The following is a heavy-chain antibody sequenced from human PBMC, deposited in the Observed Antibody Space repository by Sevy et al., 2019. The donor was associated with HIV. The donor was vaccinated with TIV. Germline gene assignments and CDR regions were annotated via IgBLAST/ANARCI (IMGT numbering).Heavy chain of an antibody. J-gene: IGHJ4*02. CDR2: IYYSGST. CDR3: ARDSSGWYGVDY. V-gene: IGHV4-59*01. D-gene: IGHD6-19*01. Sequence: SETLSLTCTVSSGSISSYYWSWIRQPPGKGLEWIGYIYYSGSTNYNPSLKSRVTISVDTSKNQFSLKLSSVTAADTAVYYCARDSSGWYGVDYWGQGTLVTVSS. CDR1: SGSISSYY.